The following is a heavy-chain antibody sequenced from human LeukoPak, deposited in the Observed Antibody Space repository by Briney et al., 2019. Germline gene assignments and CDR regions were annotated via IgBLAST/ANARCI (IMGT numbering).Heavy chain of an antibody. CDR1: GFTFSNAW. V-gene: IGHV3-15*01. CDR2: IKAKTDGGTT. D-gene: IGHD5-18*01. CDR3: TTDPLDSLNFQH. Sequence: GGSLRLSCAASGFTFSNAWMSWVRQAPGKGLEWVGRIKAKTDGGTTDYAAPLKGRFTISRDDSKNTLYLQMNSLKTEDTAVYYCTTDPLDSLNFQHWGQGTLVTVSS. J-gene: IGHJ1*01.